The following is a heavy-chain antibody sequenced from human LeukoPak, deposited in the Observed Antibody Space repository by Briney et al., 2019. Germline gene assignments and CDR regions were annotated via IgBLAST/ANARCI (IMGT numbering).Heavy chain of an antibody. CDR2: INHSGST. Sequence: SETLSLTCAVYGGSFSGYYWSWIRQPPGKGLDWIGEINHSGSTNYNPSLKSRVTISVDTSKNQFSLKLSSVTAADTAVYYCARGPTSTDVWGKGTTVTVSS. V-gene: IGHV4-34*01. CDR3: ARGPTSTDV. D-gene: IGHD2/OR15-2a*01. J-gene: IGHJ6*04. CDR1: GGSFSGYY.